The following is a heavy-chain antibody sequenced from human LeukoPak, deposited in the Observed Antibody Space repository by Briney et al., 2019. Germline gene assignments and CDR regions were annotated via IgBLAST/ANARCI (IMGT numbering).Heavy chain of an antibody. J-gene: IGHJ4*02. CDR1: GFTFSSYS. V-gene: IGHV3-48*04. CDR3: ARSGSYYPFDY. CDR2: ISSSSSTI. D-gene: IGHD3-10*01. Sequence: GGSLRLSCAASGFTFSSYSMNWVRQAPGKGLEWVSYISSSSSTIYYADSVKGRFTISRDNAKNSLYLQMNSLRAEDTAVYYCARSGSYYPFDYWGQGTLVTVSS.